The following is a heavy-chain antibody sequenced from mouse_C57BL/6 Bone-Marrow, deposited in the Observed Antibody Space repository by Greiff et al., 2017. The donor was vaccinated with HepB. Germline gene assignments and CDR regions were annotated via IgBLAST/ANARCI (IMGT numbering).Heavy chain of an antibody. Sequence: EVKVVESGGGLVKPGGSLKLSCAASGFTFSDYGMHWVRQAPEKGLEWVAYISSGSSTNYYADTVKGRFTISRDNAKNTLFLQMTRLRSEDTAMYYCARGLYYGSSYWYFDVWGTGTTVTVSS. J-gene: IGHJ1*03. CDR3: ARGLYYGSSYWYFDV. CDR2: ISSGSSTN. CDR1: GFTFSDYG. V-gene: IGHV5-17*01. D-gene: IGHD1-1*01.